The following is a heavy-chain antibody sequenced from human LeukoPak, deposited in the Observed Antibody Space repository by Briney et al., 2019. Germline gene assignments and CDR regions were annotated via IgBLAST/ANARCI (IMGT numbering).Heavy chain of an antibody. CDR2: ISGSGGST. Sequence: GGSLRLSCAASGFTFSSYAMSWVRQAPGKGLEWVSAISGSGGSTYYADSVKGRFTISGDNSKNTLYLQMNSLRAEDTAVYYCAKLSPQQWLVLGDYFDYWGQGTLVTVSS. D-gene: IGHD6-19*01. J-gene: IGHJ4*02. V-gene: IGHV3-23*01. CDR1: GFTFSSYA. CDR3: AKLSPQQWLVLGDYFDY.